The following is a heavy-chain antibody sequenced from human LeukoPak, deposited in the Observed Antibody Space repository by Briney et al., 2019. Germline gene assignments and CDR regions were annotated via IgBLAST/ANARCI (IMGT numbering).Heavy chain of an antibody. V-gene: IGHV3-30-3*01. J-gene: IGHJ6*02. CDR3: ARFPGFVPLYGMDV. CDR2: ISYDGSNK. D-gene: IGHD3-3*01. Sequence: PGGSLRLSCAASGFTFDDYAMHWVRQAPGKGLEWVAVISYDGSNKYYADSVKGRFTISRDNSKNTLYLQMNSLRAEDTAVYYCARFPGFVPLYGMDVWGQGTTVTVSS. CDR1: GFTFDDYA.